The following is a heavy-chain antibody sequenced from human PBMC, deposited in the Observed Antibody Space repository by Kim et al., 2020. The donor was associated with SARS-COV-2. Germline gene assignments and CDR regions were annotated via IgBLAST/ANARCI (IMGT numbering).Heavy chain of an antibody. V-gene: IGHV3-11*01. Sequence: GRPMKSNDSVNGRFTISRDNAKKSLSLQMNSLTPEDTAVYYCVREPANWGQGTLVTVSS. CDR3: VREPAN. CDR2: GRPM. J-gene: IGHJ4*02.